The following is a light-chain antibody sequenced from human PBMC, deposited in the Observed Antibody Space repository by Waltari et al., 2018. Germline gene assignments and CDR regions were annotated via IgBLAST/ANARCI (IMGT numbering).Light chain of an antibody. CDR3: MQSIQLPLT. Sequence: DIVMTQTPLSLSVTPGQPASISCKSSQSLLTSDGKTYLYGYWQKPVQPPQLRIDEVSNRFSGVPDRFSGSGSGTDFTLKISRVEADDVGIYYWMQSIQLPLTFGGGTKVDIK. V-gene: IGKV2D-29*01. CDR2: EVS. CDR1: QSLLTSDGKTY. J-gene: IGKJ4*01.